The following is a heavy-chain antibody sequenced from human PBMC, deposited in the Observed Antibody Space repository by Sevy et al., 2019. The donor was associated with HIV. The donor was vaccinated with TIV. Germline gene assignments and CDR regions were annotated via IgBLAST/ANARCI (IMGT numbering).Heavy chain of an antibody. CDR2: ISGSGGST. V-gene: IGHV3-23*01. CDR3: AKDRLGSGWYWVY. Sequence: GGSLRLSCAASGFTFSSYAMSWVRQAPGKGLEWVSAISGSGGSTYYADSVKGRFTISRDNSKNTLYPQMNSLRAEDTAVYYCAKDRLGSGWYWVYWGQGTLVTVSS. J-gene: IGHJ4*02. D-gene: IGHD6-19*01. CDR1: GFTFSSYA.